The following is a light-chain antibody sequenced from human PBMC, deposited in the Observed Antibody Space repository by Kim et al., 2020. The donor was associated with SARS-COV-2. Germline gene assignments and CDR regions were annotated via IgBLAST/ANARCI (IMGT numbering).Light chain of an antibody. CDR3: QQYGGSPMCS. J-gene: IGKJ2*04. CDR2: GAS. V-gene: IGKV3-20*01. CDR1: QTVDSNY. Sequence: VLTQSPGTLSLSPGEGATLSCRASQTVDSNYFAWYQQKPGQAPRLLIYGASNRPTGITDRFSGSGSGTDFTLSISSLEPEDFAVYYCQQYGGSPMCSFGQGTKLGI.